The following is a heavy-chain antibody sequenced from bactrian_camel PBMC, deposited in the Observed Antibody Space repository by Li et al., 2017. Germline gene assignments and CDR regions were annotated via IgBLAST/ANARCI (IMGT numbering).Heavy chain of an antibody. V-gene: IGHV3S42*01. CDR1: TGTFRSAC. CDR3: AARYQGGFGYGGLCTDVLGDFPY. CDR2: IKQYSGIT. Sequence: DVQLVESGGGSVQDGGSLRLSCAARTGTFRSACMGWIRQVSGKEREGVATIKQYSGITTYADSVRGRFTISRDNAKKTLFLEMNSLKTDDTAMYYCAARYQGGFGYGGLCTDVLGDFPYWGRGIQVTVSS. J-gene: IGHJ4*01. D-gene: IGHD6*01.